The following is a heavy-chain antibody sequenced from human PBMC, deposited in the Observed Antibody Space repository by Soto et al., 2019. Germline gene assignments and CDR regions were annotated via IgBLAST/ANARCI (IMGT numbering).Heavy chain of an antibody. V-gene: IGHV1-69*13. J-gene: IGHJ1*01. CDR3: ARLYLQRRDGYNGGAY. CDR2: IIPIFGTA. D-gene: IGHD2-8*01. Sequence: PSVNRACKAAGGTFSSYAISWVRQAPGQGREWMGGIIPIFGTANYAQKFQGRVTITADESTSTAYMELSSLRSEDTAVYYCARLYLQRRDGYNGGAYCGQGTLVIVSS. CDR1: GGTFSSYA.